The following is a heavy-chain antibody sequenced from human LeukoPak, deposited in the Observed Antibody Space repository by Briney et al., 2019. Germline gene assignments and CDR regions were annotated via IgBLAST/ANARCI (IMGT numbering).Heavy chain of an antibody. CDR3: AKDTRGYSYGYSYYGMDV. Sequence: GSLRLSCATSGFTFSSYAMSWVRQAPGKGLEWGSVINGIGGTTYYADSVKGRFTISRENSKNTLGLQMNSLRVEDTAVYYCAKDTRGYSYGYSYYGMDVWGQGTTVTVSS. D-gene: IGHD5-18*01. J-gene: IGHJ6*02. CDR2: INGIGGTT. V-gene: IGHV3-23*01. CDR1: GFTFSSYA.